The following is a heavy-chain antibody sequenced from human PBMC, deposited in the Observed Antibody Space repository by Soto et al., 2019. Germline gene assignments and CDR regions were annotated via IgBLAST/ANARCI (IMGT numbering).Heavy chain of an antibody. Sequence: EVQLLESGGDLIQPGGSLRLSCAASGFTFNIYAMTWVRQAPGKGLEWVSAISRYGDFTYYADSVEGRFTISRDNSKNTLYLKMNSVRAEDTAVYYCAKDRYLDHDSRGYLFDNWGQGTLVTVSS. V-gene: IGHV3-23*01. CDR2: ISRYGDFT. CDR1: GFTFNIYA. D-gene: IGHD3-22*01. J-gene: IGHJ4*02. CDR3: AKDRYLDHDSRGYLFDN.